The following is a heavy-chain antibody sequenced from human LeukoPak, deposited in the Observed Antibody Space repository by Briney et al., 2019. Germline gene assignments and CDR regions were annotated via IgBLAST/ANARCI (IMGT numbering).Heavy chain of an antibody. D-gene: IGHD3-10*01. CDR1: GYTFTSYD. CDR2: MNPNSGNT. CDR3: ARGGLYYGSGSSYGMDV. V-gene: IGHV1-8*01. J-gene: IGHJ6*02. Sequence: ASVTVSCKASGYTFTSYDINWVRQAPGQGLEWMGWMNPNSGNTGYAQKFQGRVTMTRNTSISTAYMELSSLRSEDTAVYYCARGGLYYGSGSSYGMDVWGQGTTVTVSS.